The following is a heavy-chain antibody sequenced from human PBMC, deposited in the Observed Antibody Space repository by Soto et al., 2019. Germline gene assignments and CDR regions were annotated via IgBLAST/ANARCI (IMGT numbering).Heavy chain of an antibody. D-gene: IGHD3-10*01. V-gene: IGHV1-69*08. CDR2: VIPILGAS. J-gene: IGHJ4*02. CDR1: ADTSTGYT. Sequence: QVQLVQSGAEVKKPGSSVKVSCKASADTSTGYTVTWVRQAPGQGLEWVGRVIPILGASNFAQKFQGRVTISADKSADTAYMVLTGLTSEDTAVYYCARSRGSYYTNFDSWGQGTLVTVSS. CDR3: ARSRGSYYTNFDS.